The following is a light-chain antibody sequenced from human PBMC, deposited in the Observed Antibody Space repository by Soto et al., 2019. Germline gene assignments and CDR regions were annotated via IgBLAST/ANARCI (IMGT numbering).Light chain of an antibody. CDR1: QSIGDY. Sequence: IVLTQSPGTLSLSPVERATLSCRASQSIGDYLAWYQHKPAQAPRLLIYGASTRATGIPDRFSGTGSGTDFTLTISRLEPEDFAVYYCQQGSNWPTFGGGTKVDIK. J-gene: IGKJ4*01. V-gene: IGKV3-11*01. CDR2: GAS. CDR3: QQGSNWPT.